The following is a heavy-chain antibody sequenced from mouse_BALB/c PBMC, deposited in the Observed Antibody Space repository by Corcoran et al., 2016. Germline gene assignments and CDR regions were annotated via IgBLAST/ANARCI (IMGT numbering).Heavy chain of an antibody. CDR2: IDPANGNT. D-gene: IGHD2-10*02. J-gene: IGHJ1*01. Sequence: VQMQQSGAELVKPGDSVKLSCTAYGFNIKDTYMHWVKQRPEQGLGWIGRIDPANGNTKYDPKFQGKATITADTSSNTAYLQLSSLTSEDTAVYYCAREYGNYWYFDVWGAGTTVTVSS. CDR1: GFNIKDTY. CDR3: AREYGNYWYFDV. V-gene: IGHV14-3*02.